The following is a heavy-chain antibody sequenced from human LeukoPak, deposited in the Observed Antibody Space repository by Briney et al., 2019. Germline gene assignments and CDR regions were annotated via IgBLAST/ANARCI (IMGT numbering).Heavy chain of an antibody. Sequence: ASVKVSCKASGYTFTSYGIIWVRQAPGQGLEWMGWISAYNGNTNYAQKLQGRVAMTTDTSTSTAYMELRSLRSDDTAVYYCAGSSGYYTNWFDPWGQGTLVTVSS. CDR1: GYTFTSYG. CDR2: ISAYNGNT. J-gene: IGHJ5*02. V-gene: IGHV1-18*01. D-gene: IGHD3-22*01. CDR3: AGSSGYYTNWFDP.